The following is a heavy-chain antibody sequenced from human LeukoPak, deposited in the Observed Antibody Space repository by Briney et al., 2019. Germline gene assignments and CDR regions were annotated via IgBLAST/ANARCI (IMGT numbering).Heavy chain of an antibody. Sequence: PSETLSLTCTVSGGSISSYYWSWIRQPAGKGLEWIGRIYTSGSTNYNPSPKSRVTMSVDTSKNQFSLKLSSVTAADTAVYYCAREYRTVMITFGGVIEPYNWFDPWGQGTLVTVSS. CDR2: IYTSGST. J-gene: IGHJ5*02. CDR3: AREYRTVMITFGGVIEPYNWFDP. CDR1: GGSISSYY. D-gene: IGHD3-16*02. V-gene: IGHV4-4*07.